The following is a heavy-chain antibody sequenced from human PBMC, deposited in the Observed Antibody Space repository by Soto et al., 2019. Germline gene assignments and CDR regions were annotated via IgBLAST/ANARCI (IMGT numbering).Heavy chain of an antibody. Sequence: GGSLRLSCAASGFTFSSYAMTWVRQAPGKGLDWVSSITGSGGSTYYADSVKGRFTISRDNSKNTLYLQMNSLRAEDTAVYYCATTGKVRFLEWLFDYWGQGTLVTVSS. CDR2: ITGSGGST. D-gene: IGHD3-3*01. V-gene: IGHV3-23*01. CDR3: ATTGKVRFLEWLFDY. CDR1: GFTFSSYA. J-gene: IGHJ4*02.